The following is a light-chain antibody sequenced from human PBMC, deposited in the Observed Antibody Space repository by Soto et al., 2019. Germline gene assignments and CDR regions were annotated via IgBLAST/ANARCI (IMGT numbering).Light chain of an antibody. CDR2: DVS. V-gene: IGLV2-14*03. J-gene: IGLJ1*01. CDR3: SSYTRMRTYV. CDR1: SSDVGSYNV. Sequence: QSALTQPASVSGSPGQSITIPCSGTSSDVGSYNVVSWYQQHPGKAPKLVIYDVSNRPSGVSPRFSGAKSGNTASLTIAGLQAEDEADYYCSSYTRMRTYVFGTGTKVTVL.